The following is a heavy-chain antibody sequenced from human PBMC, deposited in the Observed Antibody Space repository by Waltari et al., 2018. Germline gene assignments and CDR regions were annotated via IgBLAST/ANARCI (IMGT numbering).Heavy chain of an antibody. V-gene: IGHV3-23*01. CDR1: GFTFSSYA. Sequence: EVQLLESGGGLVQPGGSLRLSCAASGFTFSSYAMSWVRQAPGKGPEWVSAISGGGNSTSRADAAKGLFTISRDNSKNTLYLQVNRLRAEDTAIYDCAKPIEKRSGSYYSHTPFDCWGQGTLVTVSS. CDR2: ISGGGNST. J-gene: IGHJ4*02. D-gene: IGHD3-10*01. CDR3: AKPIEKRSGSYYSHTPFDC.